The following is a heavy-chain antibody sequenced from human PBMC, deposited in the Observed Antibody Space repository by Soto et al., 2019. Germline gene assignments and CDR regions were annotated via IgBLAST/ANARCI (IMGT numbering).Heavy chain of an antibody. D-gene: IGHD1-26*01. V-gene: IGHV3-15*01. CDR1: GFTFTRAY. CDR3: ATEGGYPGSNFYGAY. J-gene: IGHJ4*02. Sequence: EVQLVESGGGLVEPGGSIRLSCAASGFTFTRAYMTWVRQAPGKGLEWVGRIKGSHAGGTTDYATSVKGRFTISRDDSKNTLYLHMSSLKSEDTSVYYCATEGGYPGSNFYGAYWGQGTLVTVSS. CDR2: IKGSHAGGTT.